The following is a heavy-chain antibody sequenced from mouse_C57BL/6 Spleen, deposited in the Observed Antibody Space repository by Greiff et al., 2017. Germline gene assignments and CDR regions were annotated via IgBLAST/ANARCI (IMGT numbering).Heavy chain of an antibody. CDR1: GYAFSSYW. V-gene: IGHV1-80*01. CDR2: IYPGDGDT. J-gene: IGHJ4*01. CDR3: ARGELRESAMDY. D-gene: IGHD1-1*01. Sequence: QVQLKQSGAELVKPGASVKISCKASGYAFSSYWMNWVKQRPGKGLEWIGQIYPGDGDTNYNGKFKGKATLTADKSSSTAYMQLSSLTSEDSAVYFCARGELRESAMDYWGQGTSVTVSS.